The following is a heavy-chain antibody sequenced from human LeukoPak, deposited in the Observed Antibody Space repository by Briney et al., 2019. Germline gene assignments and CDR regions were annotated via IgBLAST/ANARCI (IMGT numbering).Heavy chain of an antibody. CDR1: GFTFSSYW. V-gene: IGHV3-7*01. CDR3: ARDGGRWLHSYYFDY. D-gene: IGHD5-24*01. Sequence: GGSLRLSCAASGFTFSSYWMSWVRQAPGKGLEWVANIKQDGSEKYYVDSVKGRFTISRDNAKNSLHLQMNSLGVEDTAVYFCARDGGRWLHSYYFDYWGRGNLVIVSS. CDR2: IKQDGSEK. J-gene: IGHJ4*02.